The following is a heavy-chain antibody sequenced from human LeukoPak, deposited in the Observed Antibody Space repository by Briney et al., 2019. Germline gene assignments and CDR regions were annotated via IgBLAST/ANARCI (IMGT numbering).Heavy chain of an antibody. Sequence: PSETLSLTCAVYGGSFSGYYWSWIRRPPGKGLEWIGEINHSGSTKYNPSLKSRVTISVDTSKNQFSLKLSSVTAADTAVYYCARVPDFDLKWFDPWGQGTLVTVSS. CDR2: INHSGST. CDR1: GGSFSGYY. J-gene: IGHJ5*02. V-gene: IGHV4-34*01. CDR3: ARVPDFDLKWFDP.